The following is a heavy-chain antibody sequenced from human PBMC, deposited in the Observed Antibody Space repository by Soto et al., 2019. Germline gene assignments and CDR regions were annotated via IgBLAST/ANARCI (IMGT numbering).Heavy chain of an antibody. V-gene: IGHV3-23*01. J-gene: IGHJ2*01. CDR2: ISFSDGGT. CDR1: GFTFSSYA. Sequence: EEQLLESGGGLIQPGGSLRLACAASGFTFSSYAMTWVRQAPGKGLEWVSSISFSDGGTYYADSVKGRLTISRDNSKKPLFLQMNSLRVEAPPVYYCVKDDRILGRRYFDLWGRGTLVTVSS. D-gene: IGHD2-15*01. CDR3: VKDDRILGRRYFDL.